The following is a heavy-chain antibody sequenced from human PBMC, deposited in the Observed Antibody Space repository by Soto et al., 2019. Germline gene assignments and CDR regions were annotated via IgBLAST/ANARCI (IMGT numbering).Heavy chain of an antibody. Sequence: QVQLQESGPGLLKPSQTLSLTCTVSGGSISSGGYYWSWIRQHPGRGLEWLGYLYYTGSTYYHPALKSRVTISVDTSKNQFSLKLSSVTAADTAVYCCARVPGPWGQVTLVTVSS. CDR3: ARVPGP. V-gene: IGHV4-31*03. CDR1: GGSISSGGYY. J-gene: IGHJ5*02. CDR2: LYYTGST.